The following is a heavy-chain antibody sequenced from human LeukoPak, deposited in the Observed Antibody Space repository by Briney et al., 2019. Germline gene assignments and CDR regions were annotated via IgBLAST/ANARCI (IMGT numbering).Heavy chain of an antibody. Sequence: PSEKVSCKASVYTFTSYGISWVRQPPPQGLEWMGRISAYNGNTNYAQKLQGRVTMTIDTSTSTAYMELRSLRADDTAVYYCARDSARVPAAKEGFDYWGQGTLVTVSS. CDR3: ARDSARVPAAKEGFDY. J-gene: IGHJ4*02. D-gene: IGHD2-2*01. V-gene: IGHV1-18*01. CDR2: ISAYNGNT. CDR1: VYTFTSYG.